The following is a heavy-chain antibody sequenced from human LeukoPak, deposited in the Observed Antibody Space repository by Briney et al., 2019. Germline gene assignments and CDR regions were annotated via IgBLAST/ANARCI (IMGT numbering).Heavy chain of an antibody. D-gene: IGHD1-1*01. CDR1: GFTFSSYG. V-gene: IGHV3-30*03. Sequence: GGSLRLSCAASGFTFSSYGMHWVRQAPGKGLEWVAVISYDGSNKYYADSVKGRFTISRDNSKNTLYLQMNSLRTEDTALYYCATLTPPYNWNDLEFDYRGQGTLVTVSS. CDR2: ISYDGSNK. J-gene: IGHJ4*02. CDR3: ATLTPPYNWNDLEFDY.